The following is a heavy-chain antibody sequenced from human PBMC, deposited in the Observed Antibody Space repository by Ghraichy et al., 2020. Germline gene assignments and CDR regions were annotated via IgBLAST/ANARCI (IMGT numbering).Heavy chain of an antibody. CDR3: ARDRRWLQLYYYGMDV. CDR1: GGTFSSYA. V-gene: IGHV1-69*13. CDR2: IIPIFGTA. D-gene: IGHD5-24*01. Sequence: SVKVSCKASGGTFSSYAISWVRQAPGQGLEWMGGIIPIFGTANYAQKFQGRVTITADESTSTAYMELSSLRSEDTAVYYCARDRRWLQLYYYGMDVWGQGTTVTVSS. J-gene: IGHJ6*02.